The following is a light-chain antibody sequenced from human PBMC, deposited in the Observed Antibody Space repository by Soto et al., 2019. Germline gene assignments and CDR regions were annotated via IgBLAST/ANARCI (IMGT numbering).Light chain of an antibody. V-gene: IGLV1-40*01. CDR2: GNI. CDR1: SSNIGAGYD. J-gene: IGLJ2*01. CDR3: QSYDISLSGSV. Sequence: QPVLTQPPSVSGAPGQWVTISCTGSSSNIGAGYDVHWYQQLPGSAPKLLIYGNINRPSGVPVRFSGSKSGTSASLAISGLQAEDEAVYYCQSYDISLSGSVFGEGTKLTVL.